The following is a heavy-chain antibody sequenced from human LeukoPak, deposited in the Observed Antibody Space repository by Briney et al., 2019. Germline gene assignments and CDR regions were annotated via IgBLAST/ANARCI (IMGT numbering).Heavy chain of an antibody. CDR2: IYYSGST. Sequence: SETLSLTCDVSGGSVNSTNWWTSIRPPPGKGLEWIGSIYYSGSTYYNPSLKSRVTISVDTSKNQFSLKLSSVTAAHTAVYYCAREVIYISSFWCDPWGQGTLVTVSS. CDR3: AREVIYISSFWCDP. V-gene: IGHV4-39*02. CDR1: GGSVNSTNW. J-gene: IGHJ5*02. D-gene: IGHD6-6*01.